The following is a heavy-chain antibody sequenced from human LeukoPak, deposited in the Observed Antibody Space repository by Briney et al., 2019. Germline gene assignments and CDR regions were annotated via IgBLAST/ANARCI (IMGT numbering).Heavy chain of an antibody. Sequence: ASVKVSCKASGYTFTSYDINWVRQATGQGLEWMGWMNPNSGNTGYAQKFQGRVTMTRNTSISTAYMELSSLRSEDTAVYYCARFKYGDSGDPGRFDPWGQGTLVTVSS. D-gene: IGHD4-17*01. CDR2: MNPNSGNT. CDR3: ARFKYGDSGDPGRFDP. J-gene: IGHJ5*02. V-gene: IGHV1-8*01. CDR1: GYTFTSYD.